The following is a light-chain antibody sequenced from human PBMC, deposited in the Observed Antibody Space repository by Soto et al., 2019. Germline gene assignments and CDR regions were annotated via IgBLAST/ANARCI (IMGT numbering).Light chain of an antibody. J-gene: IGKJ4*02. V-gene: IGKV3-15*01. CDR1: QTISND. Sequence: EVVMTQSPATVSVSPGEGVTLSCRASQTISNDLAWYQQKPGQDPRLLIYGASTRATGVPARFSGGGSGTEFTLTISSLQSEDFAVYYCQQNNKWPPVTFGGGTKVEIK. CDR3: QQNNKWPPVT. CDR2: GAS.